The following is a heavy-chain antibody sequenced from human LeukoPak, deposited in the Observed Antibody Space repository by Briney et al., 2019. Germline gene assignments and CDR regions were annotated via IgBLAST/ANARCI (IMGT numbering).Heavy chain of an antibody. CDR1: GFTLSSYA. CDR3: ARSYYYDSSGYYHGAFYI. J-gene: IGHJ3*02. V-gene: IGHV3-23*01. Sequence: GGSLRLSCAASGFTLSSYAMSWVRQAPGKGLEWVSAISVSGGSTYYADSVKGRFTISRDNSKNTLYLQMNSLRAEDTAVYYGARSYYYDSSGYYHGAFYIWGRGTMVTVSS. CDR2: ISVSGGST. D-gene: IGHD3-22*01.